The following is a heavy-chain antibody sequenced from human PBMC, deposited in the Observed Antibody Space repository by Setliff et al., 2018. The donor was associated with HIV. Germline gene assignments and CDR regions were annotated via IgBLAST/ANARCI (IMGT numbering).Heavy chain of an antibody. CDR1: GTSISSGNFY. J-gene: IGHJ4*02. D-gene: IGHD5-12*01. Sequence: SETLSLTCSVSGTSISSGNFYWGWTRQPAGKGLEWIGHIYTDGTIKFNPSLKSRLSISLDTSKNQFYLNLNSVAAADTAIYYCERGGQSSGYGIEYWGQGKLVTVSS. V-gene: IGHV4-61*09. CDR2: IYTDGTI. CDR3: ERGGQSSGYGIEY.